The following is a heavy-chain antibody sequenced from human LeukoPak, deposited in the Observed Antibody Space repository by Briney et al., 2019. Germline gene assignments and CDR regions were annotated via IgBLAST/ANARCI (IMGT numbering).Heavy chain of an antibody. J-gene: IGHJ4*02. V-gene: IGHV4-59*01. Sequence: SETLSLTCTVSGGSISSYYWSWIRQPPGKGLEWIGYIYYSGSTNYNPSLKSRVTISVDTSKNQFSLKLSSVTAADTAVYYCARQIAAAGRGIDYWGRGTLVTVSS. D-gene: IGHD6-13*01. CDR2: IYYSGST. CDR3: ARQIAAAGRGIDY. CDR1: GGSISSYY.